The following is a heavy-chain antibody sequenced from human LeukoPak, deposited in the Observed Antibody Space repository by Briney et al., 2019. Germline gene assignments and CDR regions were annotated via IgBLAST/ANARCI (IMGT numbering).Heavy chain of an antibody. V-gene: IGHV3-21*01. Sequence: GGSLRLSCAASGFTFSSYSMNWVRQAPGKGLEWVSSISSSSSYIYYADSVKGRFIISRDNSKNSLYLQMNSLRAEDTAVYYCARVAQTDAFDIWGQGTLVTVSS. CDR1: GFTFSSYS. D-gene: IGHD3-16*01. CDR2: ISSSSSYI. CDR3: ARVAQTDAFDI. J-gene: IGHJ4*02.